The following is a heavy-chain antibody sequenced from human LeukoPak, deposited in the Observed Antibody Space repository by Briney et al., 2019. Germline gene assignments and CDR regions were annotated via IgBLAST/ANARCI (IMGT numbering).Heavy chain of an antibody. Sequence: ASVKVSCKASGYTFTGYYMHWVRQAPGQGLEWMGWINLNSGGTNYAQKFQGRVTMTRDTSISTAYMELSRLRSDDTAVYYCARDLVNSGSFLGAAFDIWGQGTMVTVSS. CDR3: ARDLVNSGSFLGAAFDI. CDR1: GYTFTGYY. D-gene: IGHD1-26*01. J-gene: IGHJ3*02. CDR2: INLNSGGT. V-gene: IGHV1-2*02.